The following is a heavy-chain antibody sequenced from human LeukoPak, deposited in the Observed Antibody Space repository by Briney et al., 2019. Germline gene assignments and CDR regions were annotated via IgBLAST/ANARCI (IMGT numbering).Heavy chain of an antibody. CDR3: ARDRKGSIAAAGTRDY. J-gene: IGHJ4*02. CDR1: GFTFSVYS. CDR2: ISSSSSYL. Sequence: GGSLRLSCAASGFTFSVYSMNWVRQAPGKGLEWVSSISSSSSYLFYADSVKGRFTISRDNAKNSLYLQMNSLRAEDTAVYYCARDRKGSIAAAGTRDYWGQGTLVTVSS. D-gene: IGHD6-13*01. V-gene: IGHV3-21*01.